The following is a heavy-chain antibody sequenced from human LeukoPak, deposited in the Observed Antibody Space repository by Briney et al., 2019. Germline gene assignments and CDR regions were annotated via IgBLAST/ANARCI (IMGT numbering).Heavy chain of an antibody. CDR3: ARERYQDNWFDP. J-gene: IGHJ5*02. CDR1: GFTFSSYA. Sequence: GGSLRLSCAASGFTFSSYAMHWVRQAPGKGLEWVAVISYDGSSKYYADSVKGRFTISRDNSKNTLYLQMNSLRAEDTAVYYCARERYQDNWFDPWGQGTLVTVSS. CDR2: ISYDGSSK. V-gene: IGHV3-30*04. D-gene: IGHD2-2*01.